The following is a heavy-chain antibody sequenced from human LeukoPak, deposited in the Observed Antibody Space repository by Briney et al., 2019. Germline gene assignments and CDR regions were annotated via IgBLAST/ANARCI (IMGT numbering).Heavy chain of an antibody. CDR1: GFTFSSYA. CDR2: ISGTGGRT. CDR3: AKVARITMIGVVRGARPYYFDY. D-gene: IGHD3-22*01. Sequence: GGSLRLSCAASGFTFSSYAMSWVRQAPGKGLEWVSVISGTGGRTYYADSVKGRFTISRDNSKNTLYLQMNSLRAEDTAVYYCAKVARITMIGVVRGARPYYFDYWGQGTLVTVSS. J-gene: IGHJ4*02. V-gene: IGHV3-23*01.